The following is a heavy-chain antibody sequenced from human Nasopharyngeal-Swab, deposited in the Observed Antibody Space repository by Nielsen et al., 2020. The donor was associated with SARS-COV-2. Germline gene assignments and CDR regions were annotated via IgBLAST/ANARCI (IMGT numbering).Heavy chain of an antibody. CDR2: IYYSGST. CDR1: GGSVSSGSYY. V-gene: IGHV4-61*01. J-gene: IGHJ4*02. Sequence: SETLSLTCTVSGGSVSSGSYYWSWIRQPPGKGLEWIGYIYYSGSTNYNPSLKSRVTISVDTSKSQFSLKLSSVTAADTAVYYCARETYYYGSGSYRAFDYWGQGTLVTVSS. CDR3: ARETYYYGSGSYRAFDY. D-gene: IGHD3-10*01.